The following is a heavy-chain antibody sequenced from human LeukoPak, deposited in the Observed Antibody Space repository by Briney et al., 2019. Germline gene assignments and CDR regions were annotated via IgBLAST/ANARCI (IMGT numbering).Heavy chain of an antibody. V-gene: IGHV4-59*11. CDR3: ARLLDNDSSGDPDTFDM. Sequence: SETLSLTCTVSGGGSINGHYWSWIRQPPGKGLEWIGFVSYAGRTKYNPSLQSRVTISVATSENNFSLRLTSVTTADTAVYYCARLLDNDSSGDPDTFDMWGQGTVVIVSS. D-gene: IGHD3-22*01. CDR1: GGGSINGHY. J-gene: IGHJ3*02. CDR2: VSYAGRT.